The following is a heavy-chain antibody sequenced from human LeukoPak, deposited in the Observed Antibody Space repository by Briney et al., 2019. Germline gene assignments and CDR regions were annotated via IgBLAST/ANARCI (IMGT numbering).Heavy chain of an antibody. J-gene: IGHJ4*02. V-gene: IGHV3-53*01. CDR3: ARGLAYYYGSGSYYFDH. Sequence: PGGSLRLSCAVSGFTFSNYGMGWVRQAPGKGLEWVSVIYSGGSTYYADSVKGRFTISRDNSKNTLYLQMNSLRAEDTAVYYCARGLAYYYGSGSYYFDHWGQGTLVTVSS. CDR2: IYSGGST. D-gene: IGHD3-10*01. CDR1: GFTFSNYG.